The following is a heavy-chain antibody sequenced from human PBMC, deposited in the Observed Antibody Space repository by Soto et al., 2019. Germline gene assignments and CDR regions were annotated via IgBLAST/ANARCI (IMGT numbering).Heavy chain of an antibody. J-gene: IGHJ4*02. CDR3: AWIRGLGDVSPYFDY. CDR1: RGSISSYY. CDR2: ISYSGNT. V-gene: IGHV4-59*01. Sequence: SETLSLTCTVSRGSISSYYWSWIRQPPGKGLEWIGYISYSGNTNYNASLKSRVTISVDTSTNQFSLRVTSVTAADTAVYYCAWIRGLGDVSPYFDYWGQGALVTVSS. D-gene: IGHD3-16*02.